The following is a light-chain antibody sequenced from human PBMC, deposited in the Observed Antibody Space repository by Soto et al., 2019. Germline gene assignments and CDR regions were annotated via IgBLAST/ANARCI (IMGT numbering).Light chain of an antibody. CDR1: HNDIGTYDY. V-gene: IGLV2-14*03. Sequence: QSALTQPTSVSGSPGPSITISCTGNHNDIGTYDYVSWYQQHPGRAPRLLIYGVTTRPSGISDRFSASKSVLTASLTISGLQPEDEADYYFSSFTSNRIDVSGPGTKVTAL. CDR3: SSFTSNRIDV. CDR2: GVT. J-gene: IGLJ1*01.